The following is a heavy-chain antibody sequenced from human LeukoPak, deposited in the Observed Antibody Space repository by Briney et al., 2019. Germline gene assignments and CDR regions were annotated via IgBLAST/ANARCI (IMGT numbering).Heavy chain of an antibody. Sequence: GSLRLSCAASGFTFSSYAMSWVRQPPGKGLEGGAFIPYDGSNKSYADSVKGRFAISRDNSKNTLYLQMNSLRAEDTAVYYCAKDVPRYCSGGSCSTIDYWGQGTLVTVSS. D-gene: IGHD2-15*01. CDR1: GFTFSSYA. J-gene: IGHJ4*02. CDR2: IPYDGSNK. CDR3: AKDVPRYCSGGSCSTIDY. V-gene: IGHV3-30*02.